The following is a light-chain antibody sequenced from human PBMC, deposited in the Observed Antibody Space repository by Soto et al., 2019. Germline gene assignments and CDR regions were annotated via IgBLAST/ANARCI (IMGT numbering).Light chain of an antibody. CDR1: QSVSSY. CDR3: HQYYNRPPWT. Sequence: EIVLTQSPATLSLSPGERATLSCRASQSVSSYLAWYQQKPGQAPRLLVFATSARATGVPDRFRGSRSGTDFTLPISSLQPEDSATYYCHQYYNRPPWTFGQGTKVDIK. J-gene: IGKJ1*01. V-gene: IGKV3-11*01. CDR2: ATS.